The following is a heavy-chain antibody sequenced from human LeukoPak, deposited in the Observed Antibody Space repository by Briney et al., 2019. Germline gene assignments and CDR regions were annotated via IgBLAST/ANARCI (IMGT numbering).Heavy chain of an antibody. CDR3: ATFPIVGASSRGLGFDY. J-gene: IGHJ4*02. D-gene: IGHD1-26*01. CDR1: GYTLTELS. CDR2: FDPEDGET. Sequence: ASVKVSCKVSGYTLTELSIHWVRQAPGKGLEWMGGFDPEDGETIYAQKFQGRVTMTEDTSTDTAYMELSSLRSEDTAVYYCATFPIVGASSRGLGFDYWGQGTLVTVSS. V-gene: IGHV1-24*01.